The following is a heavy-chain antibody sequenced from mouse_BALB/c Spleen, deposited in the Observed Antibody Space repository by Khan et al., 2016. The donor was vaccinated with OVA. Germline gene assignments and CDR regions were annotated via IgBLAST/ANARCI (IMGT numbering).Heavy chain of an antibody. CDR3: ARIYGSDFDY. J-gene: IGHJ2*01. Sequence: EVQLQQSGPELVKPGASAKISCKASGYSFTGYFMNWVIQSHGKSLEWIGRINPHIGETFYNQKFKGKATLTVDESSSTAHMELRSLASEDSAVYYCARIYGSDFDYWGQGTTLTVSS. CDR1: GYSFTGYF. CDR2: INPHIGET. V-gene: IGHV1-20*02. D-gene: IGHD1-1*01.